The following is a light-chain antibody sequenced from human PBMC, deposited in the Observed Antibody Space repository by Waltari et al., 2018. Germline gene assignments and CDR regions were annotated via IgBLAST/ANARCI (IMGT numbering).Light chain of an antibody. J-gene: IGKJ4*01. CDR2: DAS. V-gene: IGKV3D-15*01. Sequence: EIVLTQSPATLSVSPGERATLSCWASQSIRSTLAWYQQKPGQAPRLLIYDASTRATGLPVRFSGSGSGTDFTLTISSLQPDDFATYYCQQAASFPLTFGGGTKVEIK. CDR3: QQAASFPLT. CDR1: QSIRST.